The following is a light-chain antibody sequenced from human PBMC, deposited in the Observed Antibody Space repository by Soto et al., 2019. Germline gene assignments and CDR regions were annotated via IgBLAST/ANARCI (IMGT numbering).Light chain of an antibody. CDR1: SSDVGSYNL. CDR2: EDI. V-gene: IGLV2-23*01. Sequence: QSVLTQPASVSGSPGQSITISCTGTSSDVGSYNLVSWYQQHPGKAPKLMIYEDIKRPSGVSSRFSGSKSGNTASLTISGLQAEDEADYYCCSYAGSSTVVFGGGTKLTVL. CDR3: CSYAGSSTVV. J-gene: IGLJ2*01.